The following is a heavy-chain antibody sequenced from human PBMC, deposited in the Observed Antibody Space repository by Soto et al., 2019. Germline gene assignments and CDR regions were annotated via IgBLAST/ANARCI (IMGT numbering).Heavy chain of an antibody. J-gene: IGHJ6*02. D-gene: IGHD6-19*01. V-gene: IGHV3-33*01. CDR2: IWYDESRE. CDR3: GRDDIPGVAVATYGLDV. CDR1: GFTFRNYG. Sequence: QVQLVESGGGVVQPGRSLRLSCAASGFTFRNYGMHWVRQAPGKGLEWVAVIWYDESREYYADSVKGRFTISRDNSKNTLYLQMNSLRAEDTAVYYCGRDDIPGVAVATYGLDVWGQGTTVTVSS.